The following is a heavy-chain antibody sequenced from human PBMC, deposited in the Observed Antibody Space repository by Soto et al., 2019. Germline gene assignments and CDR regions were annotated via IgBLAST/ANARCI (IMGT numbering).Heavy chain of an antibody. D-gene: IGHD6-6*01. CDR1: GGSFSGYY. CDR2: INHSGST. CDR3: ARGRIAARTRWFDP. V-gene: IGHV4-34*01. Sequence: QVQLQQWGAGLLKPSETLSLTCAVYGGSFSGYYWSWIRQPPGKGLEWIGEINHSGSTNYNPSLKSRVTISVDTSKNQFSMKLSSVTAADTAVYYCARGRIAARTRWFDPWGQGTLVTVSS. J-gene: IGHJ5*02.